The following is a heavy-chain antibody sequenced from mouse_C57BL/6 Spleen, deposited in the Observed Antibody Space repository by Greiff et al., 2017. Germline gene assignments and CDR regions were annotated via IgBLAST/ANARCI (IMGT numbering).Heavy chain of an antibody. CDR1: GYTFTSYT. D-gene: IGHD2-3*01. J-gene: IGHJ4*01. CDR2: INPSSGYT. CDR3: ARRWLHYAMDY. V-gene: IGHV1-4*01. Sequence: VQRVESGAELARPGASVKMSCKASGYTFTSYTMHWVKQRPGQGLEWIGYINPSSGYTKYNQKFKDKATLTADKSSSTAYMQLSSLTSEDSAVYYCARRWLHYAMDYWGQGTLVTVST.